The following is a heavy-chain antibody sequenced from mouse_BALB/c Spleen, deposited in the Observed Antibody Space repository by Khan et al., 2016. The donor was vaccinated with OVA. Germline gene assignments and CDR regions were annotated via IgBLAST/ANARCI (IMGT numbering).Heavy chain of an antibody. D-gene: IGHD2-2*01. V-gene: IGHV1-4*02. CDR2: INPSSGYT. Sequence: QLQQSAAELARPGASVKMSCKASGYTFTSYTIHWVKQRPGQGLEWIGYINPSSGYTEYNQKFKDKTTLTADKSSSTAYMQLSSLTSEDSAVYYCARWFAMDYWGQGTSVTVSS. CDR3: ARWFAMDY. CDR1: GYTFTSYT. J-gene: IGHJ4*01.